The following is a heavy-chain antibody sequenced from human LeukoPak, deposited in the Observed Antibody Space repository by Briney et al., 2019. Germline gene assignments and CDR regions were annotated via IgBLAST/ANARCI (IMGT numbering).Heavy chain of an antibody. Sequence: GGPLRLSCAASGFTFSSYGMHGVRQAPGKGLEWVAVIWYDGSNKYYADSVKGRFTISRDNSKNTLYLQMNSLRAEDTAVYYCARDHHKLTYYYDSSGYYFDYWGQGTLVTVSS. J-gene: IGHJ4*02. CDR2: IWYDGSNK. CDR3: ARDHHKLTYYYDSSGYYFDY. D-gene: IGHD3-22*01. CDR1: GFTFSSYG. V-gene: IGHV3-33*01.